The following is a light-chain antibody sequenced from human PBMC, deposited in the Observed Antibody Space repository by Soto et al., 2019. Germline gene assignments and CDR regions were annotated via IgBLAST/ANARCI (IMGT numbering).Light chain of an antibody. CDR2: SAS. J-gene: IGKJ1*01. V-gene: IGKV1-8*01. Sequence: AIRMTQSPSSLSASTGNRVTITCRASQGISSYLAWYQQKPGKAPKLLIYSASTLQSGVPSRFSGSGSGTEFTLTLSCLQSEDFATYYCQQYYSYPRTFGQGTKVDI. CDR3: QQYYSYPRT. CDR1: QGISSY.